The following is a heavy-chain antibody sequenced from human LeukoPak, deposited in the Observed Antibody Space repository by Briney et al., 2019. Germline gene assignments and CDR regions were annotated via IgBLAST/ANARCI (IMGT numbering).Heavy chain of an antibody. J-gene: IGHJ6*02. D-gene: IGHD6-19*01. CDR2: IIPIFGTA. CDR3: ARRIAVAEVYYYGMDV. V-gene: IGHV1-69*13. Sequence: SVKVSRKASGGTFSSYAISWVRQAPGQGLEWMGGIIPIFGTANYAQKFQGRVTITADESTSTAYMELSSLRSEDTAVYYCARRIAVAEVYYYGMDVWGQGTTVTVSS. CDR1: GGTFSSYA.